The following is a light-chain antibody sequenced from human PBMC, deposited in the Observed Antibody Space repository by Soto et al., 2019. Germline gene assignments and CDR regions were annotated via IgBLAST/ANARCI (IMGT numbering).Light chain of an antibody. V-gene: IGLV2-8*01. CDR3: KSYAGSNTYV. J-gene: IGLJ1*01. CDR1: KSDIGIYDF. Sequence: HSALTQPPSASGSPGQSVTISCTGSKSDIGIYDFVSWYQHHPGKAPRLIIYEVVQRPSGVPDRFSGSKSGNTAYLTVSGLQAADEADYFCKSYAGSNTYVFGTGTKLTVL. CDR2: EVV.